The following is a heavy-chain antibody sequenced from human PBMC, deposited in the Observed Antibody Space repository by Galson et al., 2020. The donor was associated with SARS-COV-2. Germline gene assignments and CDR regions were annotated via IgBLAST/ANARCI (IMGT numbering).Heavy chain of an antibody. CDR2: IGPTISR. Sequence: GGSLRLSCAASGFTFSSYNMNWVRQAPGKGLEWVSLIGPTISRYYADSVKGRFTISRDNAKNSLYLQMNSLRDEDTAVYYCARDRGLRAFDVWGRGTMVTVSS. J-gene: IGHJ3*01. CDR3: ARDRGLRAFDV. D-gene: IGHD3-10*01. V-gene: IGHV3-48*02. CDR1: GFTFSSYN.